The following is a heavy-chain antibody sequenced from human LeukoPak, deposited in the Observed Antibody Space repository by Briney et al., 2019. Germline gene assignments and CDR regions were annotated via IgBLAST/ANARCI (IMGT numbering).Heavy chain of an antibody. Sequence: ASVKVSCKASGYIFTMFAMNWVRQAPGQGLEWMGWINTNTGNPAYAQGFTGRFVFSLDTSVSTAYLEINSLKTEDTAVYYCTRARGYSYGYIDYWGQGTLVTVSS. CDR3: TRARGYSYGYIDY. D-gene: IGHD5-18*01. CDR1: GYIFTMFA. J-gene: IGHJ4*02. V-gene: IGHV7-4-1*02. CDR2: INTNTGNP.